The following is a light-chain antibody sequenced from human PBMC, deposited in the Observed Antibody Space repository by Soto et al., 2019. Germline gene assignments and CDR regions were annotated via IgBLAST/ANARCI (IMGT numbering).Light chain of an antibody. V-gene: IGKV1-5*01. Sequence: DVQMTQSPSTLSASVGDGVTITCRASQNISVWLAWYQQRPGKAPKLLIYDASSLESGVPSRFSGSGSGTEFTLTISSLQPEDFATYYCLQDYNYPWTFGQGTKVDIK. CDR1: QNISVW. CDR3: LQDYNYPWT. J-gene: IGKJ1*01. CDR2: DAS.